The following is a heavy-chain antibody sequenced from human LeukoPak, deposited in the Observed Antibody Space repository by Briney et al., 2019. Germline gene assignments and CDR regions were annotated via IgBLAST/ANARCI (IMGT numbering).Heavy chain of an antibody. CDR1: GFTFSSYS. V-gene: IGHV4-34*01. J-gene: IGHJ2*01. CDR3: ARRGRYYGSGSYYKVSYSYFDL. D-gene: IGHD3-10*01. Sequence: GSLRLSCAASGFTFSSYSMNWVRQAPGKGLEWIGEINHSGSTNYNPSLKSRVTVSEDTSKNQFSLKLSSVTAADTAVYYCARRGRYYGSGSYYKVSYSYFDLWGRGTLVTVSS. CDR2: INHSGST.